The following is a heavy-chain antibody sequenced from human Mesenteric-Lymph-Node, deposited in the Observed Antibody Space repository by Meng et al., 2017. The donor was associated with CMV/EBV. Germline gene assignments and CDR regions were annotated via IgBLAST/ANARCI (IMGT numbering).Heavy chain of an antibody. CDR3: AKDLFSGYCY. J-gene: IGHJ4*02. V-gene: IGHV3-30*02. D-gene: IGHD3-22*01. CDR1: GFTFSSYA. CDR2: IRYDGSNK. Sequence: GGSLRLSCTASGFTFSSYAMSWVRQAPGKGLEWVAFIRYDGSNKYYADSVKGRFTISRDNSKNTLYLQMNSLRAEDTAVYYCAKDLFSGYCYWGQGTLVTVSS.